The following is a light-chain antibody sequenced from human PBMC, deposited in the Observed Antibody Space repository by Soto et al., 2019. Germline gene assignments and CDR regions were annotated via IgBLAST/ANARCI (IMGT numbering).Light chain of an antibody. V-gene: IGKV2-28*01. Sequence: DMVMTQSPLSLPVTPGEPASISCRSSQSLLHSNGYNYLDWYLQKPGQSPQLLIFLGSNRASGVPDRFSGSGSGTDFTLKISRVEAEEVGVSYCMQALQTPYTFGLGTKLEIK. J-gene: IGKJ2*01. CDR3: MQALQTPYT. CDR1: QSLLHSNGYNY. CDR2: LGS.